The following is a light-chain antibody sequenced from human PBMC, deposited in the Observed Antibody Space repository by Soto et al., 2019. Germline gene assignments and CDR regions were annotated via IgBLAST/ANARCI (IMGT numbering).Light chain of an antibody. V-gene: IGKV3-15*01. Sequence: EIVMTQSPATLSVSPGERATLSFRASQSVSSNLAWYQQKPGQAPRLLIYGAPTRATGIPARFSGSGSGTEFTLTISSLQSEDFAVYYCQQYNNWPPYTFGQGTKVDIK. J-gene: IGKJ2*01. CDR3: QQYNNWPPYT. CDR1: QSVSSN. CDR2: GAP.